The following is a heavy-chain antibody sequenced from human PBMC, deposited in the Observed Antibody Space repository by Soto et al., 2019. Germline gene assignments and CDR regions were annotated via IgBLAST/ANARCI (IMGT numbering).Heavy chain of an antibody. CDR2: IYPGDSDT. J-gene: IGHJ4*02. CDR1: GYSFTNYW. V-gene: IGHV5-51*01. Sequence: GESLKISCKGSGYSFTNYWIGWVRQMPGKGLEWMGMIYPGDSDTRYSPSFQGQVTISDDKSISTAYLQWSSLKASDTAFYYCATRHSSPSYDFWGQGTLVTVSS. D-gene: IGHD6-6*01. CDR3: ATRHSSPSYDF.